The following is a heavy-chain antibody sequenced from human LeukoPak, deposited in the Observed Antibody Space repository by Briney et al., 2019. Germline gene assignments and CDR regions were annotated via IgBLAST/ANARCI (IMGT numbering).Heavy chain of an antibody. V-gene: IGHV3-23*01. CDR2: ISTSGDTT. CDR3: ARDWAMSYDSSGYYY. D-gene: IGHD3-22*01. Sequence: SGGTLRPSCAASGFTFSSYAMSWVRQAPGKGLGWVSAISTSGDTTYYADSVKGRFTISRDNSKNTLYLQMNSLRAEDTAVYYCARDWAMSYDSSGYYYWGQGTLVTVSS. J-gene: IGHJ4*02. CDR1: GFTFSSYA.